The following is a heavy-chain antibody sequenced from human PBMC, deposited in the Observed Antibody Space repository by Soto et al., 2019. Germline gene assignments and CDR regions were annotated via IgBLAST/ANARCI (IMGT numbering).Heavy chain of an antibody. V-gene: IGHV3-74*01. CDR2: ISSDGSST. Sequence: EVQLVESGGGLVQPGGSLRLSCAASGITLSNYWVHWVRQAPGKGLVWVSRISSDGSSTSYADSVKGRLTNSRDNAKNRRDRQMKRLRAADTAVYYCAYFTSGCPTWGQGTLVTVSS. CDR3: AYFTSGCPT. CDR1: GITLSNYW. J-gene: IGHJ4*02. D-gene: IGHD6-19*01.